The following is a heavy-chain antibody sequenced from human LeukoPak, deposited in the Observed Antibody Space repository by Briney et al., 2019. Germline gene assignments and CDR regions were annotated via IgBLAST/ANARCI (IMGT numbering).Heavy chain of an antibody. D-gene: IGHD4-23*01. CDR3: ARGRPHGNDY. CDR1: GFTFSSYW. V-gene: IGHV3-74*01. Sequence: GGSLRLSCAASGFTFSSYWMNWVRQAPGKGLVWVSRIASGGSSTTYADSVKGRFSISRDNAKNTLYLLMNSLRVEDTAVYYCARGRPHGNDYWGQGTLVTVSS. CDR2: IASGGSST. J-gene: IGHJ4*02.